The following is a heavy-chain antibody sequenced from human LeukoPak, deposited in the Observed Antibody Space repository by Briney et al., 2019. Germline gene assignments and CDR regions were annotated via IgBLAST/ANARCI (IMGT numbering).Heavy chain of an antibody. CDR3: VKDRNSGWLDYYYGMDV. D-gene: IGHD5-12*01. CDR2: IYSDGST. CDR1: GFIVSGDF. Sequence: GGSLRLSCAASGFIVSGDFMSWVRQAPGKGLEWVSVIYSDGSTYYADSVKGRFTISRDNSKNTLDLQMTGLRAEDTAVYYCVKDRNSGWLDYYYGMDVWGQGTMVTVSS. V-gene: IGHV3-66*02. J-gene: IGHJ6*02.